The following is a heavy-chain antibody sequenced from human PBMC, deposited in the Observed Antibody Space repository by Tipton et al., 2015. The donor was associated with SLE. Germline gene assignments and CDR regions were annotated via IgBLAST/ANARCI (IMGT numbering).Heavy chain of an antibody. J-gene: IGHJ4*02. CDR1: GYTFTSYW. CDR2: IYPGDSDT. CDR3: ARQSEYGSSSGNYFDY. V-gene: IGHV5-51*01. Sequence: QLVQSGAEVTKPGASAKVSCKASGYTFTSYWIGWVRQMPGKGLEWMGIIYPGDSDTRYSPSFQGQVTISADKSISTAYLQWSSLKASDTAMYYCARQSEYGSSSGNYFDYWGQGTLVTVSS. D-gene: IGHD6-6*01.